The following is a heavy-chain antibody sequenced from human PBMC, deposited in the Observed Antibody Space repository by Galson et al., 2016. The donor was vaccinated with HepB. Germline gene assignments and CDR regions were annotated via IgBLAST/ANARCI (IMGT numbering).Heavy chain of an antibody. CDR3: TRAWTSRPSTRQTDHFDY. V-gene: IGHV6-1*01. CDR1: GDSVSSRTAS. CDR2: TYYRSKWYN. D-gene: IGHD1-1*01. Sequence: CAISGDSVSSRTASWNWIRQSPSRGLERLGRTYYRSKWYNEYATSVGGRININPDTTENHFSLHLNSVTPEDTAIYYCTRAWTSRPSTRQTDHFDYWGQGTLVTVSS. J-gene: IGHJ4*02.